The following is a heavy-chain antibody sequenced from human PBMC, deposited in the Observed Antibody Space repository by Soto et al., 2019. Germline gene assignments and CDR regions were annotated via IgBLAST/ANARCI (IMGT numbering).Heavy chain of an antibody. CDR3: ARGVLFCSSTSCYNWFDP. CDR1: GYTFTSYD. Sequence: QVQLVQSGAEVKKPGASVKVSCKASGYTFTSYDINWVRQATGQGLEWMGWMNPNSGNTGYAQKFQGRVTMTRNNSISTAYMELSSLRSEGTAVYYCARGVLFCSSTSCYNWFDPWGQGTLVTVSS. V-gene: IGHV1-8*01. CDR2: MNPNSGNT. D-gene: IGHD2-2*01. J-gene: IGHJ5*02.